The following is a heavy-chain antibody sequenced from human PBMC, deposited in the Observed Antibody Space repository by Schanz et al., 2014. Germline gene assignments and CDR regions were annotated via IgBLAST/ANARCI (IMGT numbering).Heavy chain of an antibody. J-gene: IGHJ6*02. Sequence: QVQLQESGPGLVKPSQTLSLTCAVSGGSISSGGYSWSWIRQPPGKGLEWIGYIFFRGSTYYNPSLKNRVTISIDTSKNQFSLRLTSVTAADTAVYYCYGMDVWGQGTTVTVSS. CDR3: YGMDV. CDR1: GGSISSGGYS. V-gene: IGHV4-30-4*07. CDR2: IFFRGST.